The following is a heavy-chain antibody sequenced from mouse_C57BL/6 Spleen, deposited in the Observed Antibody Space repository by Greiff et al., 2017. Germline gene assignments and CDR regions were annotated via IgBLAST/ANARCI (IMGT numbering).Heavy chain of an antibody. CDR3: AREAQAIYDGYYDY. V-gene: IGHV1-55*01. CDR2: IYPGSGST. CDR1: GYTFTSYW. Sequence: QVHVKQPGAELVKPGASVKMSCKASGYTFTSYWITWVKQRPGQGLEWIGDIYPGSGSTNYNEKFKSKATLTVDTSSSTAYMQLSSLTSEDSAVYYCAREAQAIYDGYYDYWGQGTTLTVSS. J-gene: IGHJ2*01. D-gene: IGHD2-3*01.